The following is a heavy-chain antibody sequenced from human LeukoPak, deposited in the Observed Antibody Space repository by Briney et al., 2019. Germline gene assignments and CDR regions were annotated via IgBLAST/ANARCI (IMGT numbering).Heavy chain of an antibody. D-gene: IGHD6-13*01. Sequence: SETLSLTCTVSGGSISSYYWSWIRQPPGKGLEWIGYIYYSGSTNYNPSLKSRVTISVDTSKNQFSLKLSSVTAADTAVYYCAREGGSSFLGYYYGMDVWGQGTTVTVSS. V-gene: IGHV4-59*12. J-gene: IGHJ6*02. CDR2: IYYSGST. CDR1: GGSISSYY. CDR3: AREGGSSFLGYYYGMDV.